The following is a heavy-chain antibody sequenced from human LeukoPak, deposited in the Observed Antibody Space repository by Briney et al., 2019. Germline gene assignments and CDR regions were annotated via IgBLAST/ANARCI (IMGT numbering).Heavy chain of an antibody. Sequence: GGSLRLSCAASGFTFSSYGMHWVRQAPGKGLEWVAVISYDGSNKYYADSVKGRFTISRDNSKNTLYLQMNSLRAEDTAVYYCAKESVRYYYGMDVWGQGTTVTVSS. CDR2: ISYDGSNK. V-gene: IGHV3-30*18. CDR3: AKESVRYYYGMDV. J-gene: IGHJ6*02. D-gene: IGHD6-6*01. CDR1: GFTFSSYG.